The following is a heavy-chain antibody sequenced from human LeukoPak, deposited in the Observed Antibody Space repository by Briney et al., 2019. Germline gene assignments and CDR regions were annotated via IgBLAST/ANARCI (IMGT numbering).Heavy chain of an antibody. V-gene: IGHV3-21*01. CDR1: GFTFSSHS. Sequence: PGGSLRLSCAASGFTFSSHSINWVRQAPGKGLEWVSYISDSGSYIYYADSVKGRFTISRDNAKNSVYLQMDSLRAEDTAVYYCVRDQFGVIIDWGQETLVTVSS. J-gene: IGHJ4*02. CDR3: VRDQFGVIID. CDR2: ISDSGSYI. D-gene: IGHD3-3*01.